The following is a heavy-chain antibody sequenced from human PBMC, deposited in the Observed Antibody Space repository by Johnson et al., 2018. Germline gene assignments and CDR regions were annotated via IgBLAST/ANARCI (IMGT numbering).Heavy chain of an antibody. V-gene: IGHV3-15*07. CDR2: IKSKTDGGTT. Sequence: VQLVQSGGGLVKPGGSLRLSCAASGFTFSNAWMNWVRQAPGKGLEWVGRIKSKTDGGTTDYAAPVKGSFAISIDDSKNRRYLQINSLETEDTAVYYCSTDSVGPPNYIPASRAFDIWGQGTMVTVSS. J-gene: IGHJ3*02. CDR1: GFTFSNAW. CDR3: STDSVGPPNYIPASRAFDI. D-gene: IGHD1-7*01.